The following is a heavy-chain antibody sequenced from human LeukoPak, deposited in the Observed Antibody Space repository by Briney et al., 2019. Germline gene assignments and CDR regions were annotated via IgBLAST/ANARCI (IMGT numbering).Heavy chain of an antibody. V-gene: IGHV4-34*01. J-gene: IGHJ4*02. CDR2: INHSGST. CDR3: ARFNYYDSSGYAY. CDR1: GGSLSGYY. Sequence: SETLSLTCAVYGGSLSGYYWSWIRQPPGKGLEWIGEINHSGSTNYNPSLKSRVTISVDTSKNQFSLKLSSVTAADTAVYYCARFNYYDSSGYAYWGQGTLVTVSS. D-gene: IGHD3-22*01.